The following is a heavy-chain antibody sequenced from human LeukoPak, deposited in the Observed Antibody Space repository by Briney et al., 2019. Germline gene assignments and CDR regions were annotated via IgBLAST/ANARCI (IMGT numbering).Heavy chain of an antibody. J-gene: IGHJ4*02. D-gene: IGHD6-13*01. V-gene: IGHV1-69*13. CDR1: GGTFSNYA. Sequence: ASVKVSCKASGGTFSNYAINWIRQAPGPGLEWMGGIIPIFGTANYAQKFQGRVTITADESTSTAYMELSSLRSEDTAVYYCATDLINSSSWYGLACWGQGTLVTVSS. CDR3: ATDLINSSSWYGLAC. CDR2: IIPIFGTA.